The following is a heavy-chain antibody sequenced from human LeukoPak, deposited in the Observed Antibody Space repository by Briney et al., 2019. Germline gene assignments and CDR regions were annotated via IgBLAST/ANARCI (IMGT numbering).Heavy chain of an antibody. J-gene: IGHJ4*02. V-gene: IGHV3-21*01. D-gene: IGHD3-22*01. Sequence: GGSLRLSCEASGFSFSSYNMDWVRQTPGKGLEWISSITTSSSYTFYADSVKGRFTISRDNAKNSLYLQMNSLRAEDTAVYYCANSRYDSSGYYGIIGYWGQGTLVTVSS. CDR3: ANSRYDSSGYYGIIGY. CDR1: GFSFSSYN. CDR2: ITTSSSYT.